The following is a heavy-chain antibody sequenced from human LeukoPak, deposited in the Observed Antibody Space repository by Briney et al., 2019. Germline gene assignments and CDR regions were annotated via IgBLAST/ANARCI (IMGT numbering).Heavy chain of an antibody. D-gene: IGHD1-7*01. CDR3: ARKGLGGELGGFDS. Sequence: GGSLRLSCAASGFTFSTYWMNWFRQTPGKGLEWVAKIKADGGEKDHVASVKGRFTISRDNAKNSLYLKMNSLRVEDTALYHCARKGLGGELGGFDSWGQGTLVTVSS. J-gene: IGHJ4*02. CDR2: IKADGGEK. V-gene: IGHV3-7*03. CDR1: GFTFSTYW.